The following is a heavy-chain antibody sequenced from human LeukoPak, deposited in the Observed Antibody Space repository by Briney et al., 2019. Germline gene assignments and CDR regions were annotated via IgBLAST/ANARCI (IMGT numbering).Heavy chain of an antibody. Sequence: GRSLRLSCAASGFTFSSYAMHWVRQAPGKGLEWVAVILYDGSNKYYADSVKGRFTISRDNSKNTLYLQMNSLRAEDTAVYYCARDPIVVVPAAGYYYYYYGMDVWGKGTTVTVSS. CDR3: ARDPIVVVPAAGYYYYYYGMDV. J-gene: IGHJ6*04. CDR2: ILYDGSNK. CDR1: GFTFSSYA. V-gene: IGHV3-30*04. D-gene: IGHD2-2*01.